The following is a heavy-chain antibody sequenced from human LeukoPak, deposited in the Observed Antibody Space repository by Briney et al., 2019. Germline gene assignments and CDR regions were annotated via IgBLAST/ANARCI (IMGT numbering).Heavy chain of an antibody. Sequence: ASVKVSCKASGYTFTGYYMHWVRQAPGQGLEWMGWISAYNGNTNYAQKLQGRVTMTTDTSTSTAYMELRSLRSDDTAVYYCARGAVGAANYYFDYWGQGTLVTVSS. CDR1: GYTFTGYY. CDR3: ARGAVGAANYYFDY. J-gene: IGHJ4*02. V-gene: IGHV1-18*04. CDR2: ISAYNGNT. D-gene: IGHD1-26*01.